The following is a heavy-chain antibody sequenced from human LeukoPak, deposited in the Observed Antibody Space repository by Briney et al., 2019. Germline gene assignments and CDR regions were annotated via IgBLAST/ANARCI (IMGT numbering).Heavy chain of an antibody. CDR1: GFTFSSYG. V-gene: IGHV3-30*18. Sequence: GRSLRLSCAASGFTFSSYGMHWVRQAPGKGLEWVAVISYDGSNKYYADSVKGRFTISRDNSKNTLYLQMNSLRAEDTAVYYCAKDLEGSGSSWYSYYYYGMDVWGQGTTVTVSS. CDR2: ISYDGSNK. J-gene: IGHJ6*02. CDR3: AKDLEGSGSSWYSYYYYGMDV. D-gene: IGHD6-13*01.